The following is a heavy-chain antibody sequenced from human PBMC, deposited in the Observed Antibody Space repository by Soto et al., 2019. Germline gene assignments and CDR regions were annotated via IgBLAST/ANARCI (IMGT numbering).Heavy chain of an antibody. J-gene: IGHJ5*02. CDR2: IIPILGIA. CDR1: GGTFSSYT. Sequence: QVQLVQSGAEVKKPGSSVKVSCKASGGTFSSYTISWVRQAPGQGLEWMGRIIPILGIANYAQKFQGRVTITADKSTSTAYIELSSLRSEDTAVYYCARGIADNWFDPWGQGTLVTVSS. CDR3: ARGIADNWFDP. D-gene: IGHD6-13*01. V-gene: IGHV1-69*02.